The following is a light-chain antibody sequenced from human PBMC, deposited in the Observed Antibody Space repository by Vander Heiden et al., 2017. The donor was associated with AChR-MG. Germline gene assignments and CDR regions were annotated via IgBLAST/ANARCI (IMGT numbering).Light chain of an antibody. CDR2: DAS. Sequence: EIVFTQSPAILSLSPGERATLSCRASQTVSNYLAWYQQKPGQAPRLLIYDASNRATGIPARFSGSGFGTDFTLTISSLEPEDFAVYYCQQRTNCPLSFGGGTKLEIK. J-gene: IGKJ4*01. V-gene: IGKV3-11*01. CDR3: QQRTNCPLS. CDR1: QTVSNY.